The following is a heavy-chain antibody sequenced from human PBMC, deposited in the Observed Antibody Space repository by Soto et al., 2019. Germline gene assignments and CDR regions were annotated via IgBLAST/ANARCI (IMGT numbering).Heavy chain of an antibody. CDR2: IRSKAYGGTT. V-gene: IGHV3-49*04. CDR1: GFTFGDYA. D-gene: IGHD4-17*01. Sequence: GGSLRLSCTASGFTFGDYAMSWVRQAPGKGLEWVGFIRSKAYGGTTEYAASVKGRFTISRDDSKSIAYLQMNSLKTEDTAVYYCTSDNYGDYFDYWGQGTLATVSS. J-gene: IGHJ4*02. CDR3: TSDNYGDYFDY.